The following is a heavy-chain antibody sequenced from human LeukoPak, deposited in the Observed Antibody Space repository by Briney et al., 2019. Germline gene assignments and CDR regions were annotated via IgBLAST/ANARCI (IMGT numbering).Heavy chain of an antibody. CDR1: GFTFSSYG. V-gene: IGHV3-30*03. D-gene: IGHD2-15*01. Sequence: PGRSLRLSCAASGFTFSSYGMHWVRQAPGKGLEWVAVISYDGSNKYYADSVKGRFTISRDNSKNTLYLQMNSLRAEDTAAYYCAATHDSTDYWGQGTLVTVSS. J-gene: IGHJ4*02. CDR2: ISYDGSNK. CDR3: AATHDSTDY.